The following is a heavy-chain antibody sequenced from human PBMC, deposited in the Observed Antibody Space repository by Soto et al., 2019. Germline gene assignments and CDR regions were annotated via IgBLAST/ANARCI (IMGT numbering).Heavy chain of an antibody. CDR2: ISAYNGNT. CDR1: GYTFTSYG. D-gene: IGHD1-26*01. CDR3: ARDLVGAAPQPEKGPFDY. J-gene: IGHJ4*02. Sequence: VSVKVSCKASGYTFTSYGICWVRQAPGQGLEWMGWISAYNGNTNYAQKLQGRVTMTTDTSTSTAYMELRSLRSDDTAVYYCARDLVGAAPQPEKGPFDYWGQGTLVTVSS. V-gene: IGHV1-18*01.